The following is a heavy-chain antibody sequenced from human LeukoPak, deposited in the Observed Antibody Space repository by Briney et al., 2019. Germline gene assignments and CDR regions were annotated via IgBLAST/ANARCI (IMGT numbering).Heavy chain of an antibody. J-gene: IGHJ1*01. CDR1: GFTFSSYA. CDR2: ISGSGGST. CDR3: AKDSEGAFAHAEHFQH. V-gene: IGHV3-23*01. D-gene: IGHD1-26*01. Sequence: GGSLRLSCAASGFTFSSYAMSWVRQAPGKGLEWVSAISGSGGSTYYADSVKGRFTISRDNSKNTLYLQMNSLRAEDTAVYYCAKDSEGAFAHAEHFQHWGQGTLVTVSS.